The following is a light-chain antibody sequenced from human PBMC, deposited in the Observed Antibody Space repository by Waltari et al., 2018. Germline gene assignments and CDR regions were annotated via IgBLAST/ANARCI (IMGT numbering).Light chain of an antibody. V-gene: IGKV2-30*02. CDR1: QSLVHSDGNTH. CDR2: RVS. J-gene: IGKJ2*01. CDR3: MQGTHWPYT. Sequence: DVVMTQSPLSLPVTPGQAASISCKSSQSLVHSDGNTHLNWFQPRPGQPPRRLIYRVSNRDSGVPDRFSGSGSGTDFTLKISRVEAEDVGVYYCMQGTHWPYTFGQGTKLDIK.